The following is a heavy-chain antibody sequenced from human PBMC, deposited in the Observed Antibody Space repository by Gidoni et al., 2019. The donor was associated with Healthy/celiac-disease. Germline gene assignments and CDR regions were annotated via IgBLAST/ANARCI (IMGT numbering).Heavy chain of an antibody. CDR2: ISHDASNK. V-gene: IGHV3-30*18. Sequence: QVQLVESGGGVVQPGRSLRLSCAASGFTCSSYGMHWVRQAPGKGLEWVAFISHDASNKYYAASVKGRVTISRDNSKNTLYLQMNSLRAEDTAVYYCAKMSNTDVVRWGQGTLITVSS. CDR3: AKMSNTDVVR. D-gene: IGHD2-15*01. J-gene: IGHJ4*02. CDR1: GFTCSSYG.